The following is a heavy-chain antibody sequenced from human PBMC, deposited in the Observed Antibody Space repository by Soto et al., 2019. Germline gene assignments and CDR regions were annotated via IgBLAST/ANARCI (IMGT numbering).Heavy chain of an antibody. J-gene: IGHJ4*02. CDR2: IDWDDDK. D-gene: IGHD2-15*01. V-gene: IGHV2-70*04. CDR1: GFSLTTSGMR. CDR3: ARMFNCSGRTCKFEY. Sequence: SCPTAGEPTQPLTLTCTFSGFSLTTSGMRXSWIRQPPGKALEWLARIDWDDDKFYKTSLKTRLTISKDSSKNQVVLTMTNMDPVDTATYYCARMFNCSGRTCKFEYWGLGALVTVSS.